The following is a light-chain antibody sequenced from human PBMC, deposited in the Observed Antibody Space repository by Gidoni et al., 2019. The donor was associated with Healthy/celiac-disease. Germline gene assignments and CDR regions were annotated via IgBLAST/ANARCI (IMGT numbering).Light chain of an antibody. CDR3: QQYNSYSGT. J-gene: IGKJ1*01. CDR2: KAS. CDR1: QSISSW. Sequence: DIQMTQSPSTLSASVGDRVTITCRASQSISSWLAWYQQKPGKAPKLLIYKASSLESGVPSRFSGSGSGTEFTLTIRSLQLDDFATYYCQQYNSYSGTFGQGTKVEIK. V-gene: IGKV1-5*03.